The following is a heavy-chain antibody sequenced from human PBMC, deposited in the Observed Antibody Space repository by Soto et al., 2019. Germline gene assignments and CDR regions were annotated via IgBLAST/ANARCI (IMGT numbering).Heavy chain of an antibody. CDR1: GFTFSSYA. J-gene: IGHJ6*02. CDR3: ARDSSSRYYYYGMDV. D-gene: IGHD2-2*01. V-gene: IGHV3-30-3*01. Sequence: VQLVESGGGVVQPGRSLRLSCAASGFTFSSYAMHWVRQAPGKGLEWVAVISYDGSNKYYADSVKGRFTISRDNSKNTLYLQMNSLRAEDTAVYYCARDSSSRYYYYGMDVWGQGTTVTVSS. CDR2: ISYDGSNK.